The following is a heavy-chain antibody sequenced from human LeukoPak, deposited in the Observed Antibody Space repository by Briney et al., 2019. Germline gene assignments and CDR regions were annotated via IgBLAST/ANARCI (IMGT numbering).Heavy chain of an antibody. CDR2: IIPIFGTA. D-gene: IGHD1-20*01. CDR3: AKSSTHRYNWKSGQLHDTFDI. V-gene: IGHV1-69*01. Sequence: SVKVSCKASGGTFSSYAISWVRQAPGQGLEWMGGIIPIFGTANYAQKFQGRVTITADESTSTAYMELRSLRSDDTAVYYCAKSSTHRYNWKSGQLHDTFDIWGQGTMVTVSS. J-gene: IGHJ3*02. CDR1: GGTFSSYA.